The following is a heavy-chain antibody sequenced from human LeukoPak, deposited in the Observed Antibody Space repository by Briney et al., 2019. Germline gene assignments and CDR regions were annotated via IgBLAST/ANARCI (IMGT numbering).Heavy chain of an antibody. CDR3: ATAGDSSGYYPQWFDP. V-gene: IGHV1-24*01. Sequence: ASVKVSCKVSGYTLTELSMHWVRQAPGKGLEWMGGFDPEDGETIYAQKFQGRVTMIEDTSTDTAYMELSSLRSEDTAVYYCATAGDSSGYYPQWFDPWGQGTLVTVSS. CDR1: GYTLTELS. D-gene: IGHD3-22*01. CDR2: FDPEDGET. J-gene: IGHJ5*02.